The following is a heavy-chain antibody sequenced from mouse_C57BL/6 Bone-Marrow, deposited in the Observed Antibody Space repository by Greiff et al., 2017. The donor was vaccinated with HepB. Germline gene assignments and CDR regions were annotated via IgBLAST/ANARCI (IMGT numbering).Heavy chain of an antibody. J-gene: IGHJ4*01. CDR1: GYAFTNYL. CDR3: ARRRYYANEGNAMDY. CDR2: ILPGSGST. D-gene: IGHD1-1*02. Sequence: QVQLQQSGAELVRPGTSVKVSCKASGYAFTNYLIEWVKQRPGHGLEWIGEILPGSGSTNYNEKFKGKATFTADTSSNTAYMQLSSLTTEDSAIYYCARRRYYANEGNAMDYWGQGTSVTVSS. V-gene: IGHV1-54*02.